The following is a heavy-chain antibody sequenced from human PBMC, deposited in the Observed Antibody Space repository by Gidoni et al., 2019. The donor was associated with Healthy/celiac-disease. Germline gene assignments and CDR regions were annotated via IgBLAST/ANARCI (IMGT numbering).Heavy chain of an antibody. Sequence: QVQLVQSGAEVKKPGAAVTVSFKASGSIFTSYAMHWLRQAPGQRLEWMGWINAGNGNTKYSQKFQGRVTITRDTSASTAYMELSSLRSEDTAVYYCAESFWSGYSGAFDIWGQGTMVTVSS. CDR2: INAGNGNT. CDR1: GSIFTSYA. CDR3: AESFWSGYSGAFDI. J-gene: IGHJ3*02. D-gene: IGHD3-3*01. V-gene: IGHV1-3*01.